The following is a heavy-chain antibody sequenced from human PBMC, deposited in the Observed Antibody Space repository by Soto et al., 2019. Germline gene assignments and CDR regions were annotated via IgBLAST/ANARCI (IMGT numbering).Heavy chain of an antibody. D-gene: IGHD2-15*01. V-gene: IGHV1-46*03. CDR1: GYTFTSYY. CDR2: INPSSGST. Sequence: ASVKVSCKASGYTFTSYYMHWVRQAPGQGLEWMGIINPSSGSTSYAQKFQGRVTMTRDTSTSTVYMELSSLRSEDTAVYYCARAYCSGGSCYLVGDYWGQGTLVTVSS. J-gene: IGHJ4*02. CDR3: ARAYCSGGSCYLVGDY.